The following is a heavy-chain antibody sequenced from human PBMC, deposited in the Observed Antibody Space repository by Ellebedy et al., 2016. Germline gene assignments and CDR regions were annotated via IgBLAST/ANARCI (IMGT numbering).Heavy chain of an antibody. D-gene: IGHD6-19*01. J-gene: IGHJ4*02. Sequence: GESLKISXAASGFTFSSYWMSWVRQAPGKGLEWVSAISGSGGSTYYADSVKGRFTISRDNSKNTLYLQMNSLRAEDTAVYYCAKDPYSSGWYGAPYYFDYWGQGTLVTVSS. CDR3: AKDPYSSGWYGAPYYFDY. CDR1: GFTFSSYW. V-gene: IGHV3-23*01. CDR2: ISGSGGST.